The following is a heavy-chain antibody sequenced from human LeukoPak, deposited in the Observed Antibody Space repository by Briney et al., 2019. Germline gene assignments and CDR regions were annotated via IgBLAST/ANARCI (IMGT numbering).Heavy chain of an antibody. CDR3: ARIRISPYYYVGAFDI. D-gene: IGHD3-10*02. Sequence: GESLKISCKGSGYSFTSDWIGWVRQMPGKGLEWMGIIYPGDSDTRYSPSFQGQVTISADKSISTAYLQWSSLKASDTAMYHCARIRISPYYYVGAFDIWGQGTMVTVSS. J-gene: IGHJ3*02. CDR2: IYPGDSDT. V-gene: IGHV5-51*01. CDR1: GYSFTSDW.